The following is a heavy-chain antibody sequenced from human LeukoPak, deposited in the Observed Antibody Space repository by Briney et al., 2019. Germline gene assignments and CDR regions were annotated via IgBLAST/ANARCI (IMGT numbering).Heavy chain of an antibody. V-gene: IGHV3-30-3*01. CDR2: TSYDESNK. CDR3: ARDTHYQLLMDYGMDV. Sequence: GTSLRLSCAASGFTFSSYAMHWVRQAPGKGLEWVAVTSYDESNKYYLDSVKGRFTISRDDSKSTLYLQMNYLRAEDTAVYYCARDTHYQLLMDYGMDVWGQGTTVTVSS. J-gene: IGHJ6*02. D-gene: IGHD2-2*01. CDR1: GFTFSSYA.